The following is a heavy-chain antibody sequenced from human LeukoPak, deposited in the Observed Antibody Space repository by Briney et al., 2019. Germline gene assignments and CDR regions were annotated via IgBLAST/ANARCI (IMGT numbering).Heavy chain of an antibody. V-gene: IGHV3-23*01. CDR3: ARDDSSGYYYDY. D-gene: IGHD3-22*01. Sequence: GGSLRLSCAASGFTFSSYAMSWVRQAPGKGLEWVSAISGSGGSTYYADSVKGRFTVSRDNSKNTLYLQMNSLRAEDTAVYYCARDDSSGYYYDYWGQGTLVTVSS. CDR2: ISGSGGST. J-gene: IGHJ4*02. CDR1: GFTFSSYA.